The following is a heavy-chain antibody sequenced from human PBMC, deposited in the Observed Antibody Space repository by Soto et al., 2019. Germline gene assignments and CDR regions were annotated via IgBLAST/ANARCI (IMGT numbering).Heavy chain of an antibody. CDR2: VYSSGST. CDR1: GGSISNFY. CDR3: SRDVRRLPRRSVRYYIAFDV. D-gene: IGHD1-26*01. Sequence: QLQLHESGPGLVKPSETLSLTCTVSGGSISNFYWSWIRQPPGKGLEWMGSVYSSGSTKYNPSLQSRVPISIDTAKNQCPPDLRSRNAADTAVYYCSRDVRRLPRRSVRYYIAFDVWGPGRMVTVSS. V-gene: IGHV4-59*01. J-gene: IGHJ3*01.